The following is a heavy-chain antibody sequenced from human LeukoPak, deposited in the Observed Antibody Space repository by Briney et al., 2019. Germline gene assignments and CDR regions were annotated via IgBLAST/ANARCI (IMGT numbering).Heavy chain of an antibody. D-gene: IGHD1-1*01. CDR3: ASAGSDWNDLWGDYYYYYMDV. Sequence: PGGSLRLSCAASGFTFSSYEMNWVRQAPGKGLEWVSYISSSGSTIYYADSVKGRSTISRDNAKNSLYLQMNSLRAEDTAVYYCASAGSDWNDLWGDYYYYYMDVWGKGTTVTISS. CDR2: ISSSGSTI. CDR1: GFTFSSYE. V-gene: IGHV3-48*03. J-gene: IGHJ6*03.